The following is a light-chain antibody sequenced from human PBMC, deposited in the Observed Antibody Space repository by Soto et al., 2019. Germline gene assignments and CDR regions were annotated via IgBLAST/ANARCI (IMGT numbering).Light chain of an antibody. CDR2: EVS. CDR1: SSDVGGYNY. Sequence: QSVLTQPPSVSGSPGQSITISCTGTSSDVGGYNYVSWFQQHPGKVPKLMIYEVSHRPSGVSDRFSGSKSGSTASLTISGLQAEDEADYYCTSFTNSYTWVFGGGTKVTVL. J-gene: IGLJ3*02. V-gene: IGLV2-14*01. CDR3: TSFTNSYTWV.